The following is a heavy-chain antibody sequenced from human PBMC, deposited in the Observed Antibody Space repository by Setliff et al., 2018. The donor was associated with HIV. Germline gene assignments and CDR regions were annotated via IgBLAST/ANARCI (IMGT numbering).Heavy chain of an antibody. CDR1: GYTFTDYY. CDR3: ARSSYQQVDQKWVNWFDP. V-gene: IGHV1-2*06. CDR2: INPNSGVT. J-gene: IGHJ5*02. Sequence: GPSVKVSCKTSGYTFTDYYIHWVRQAPGQGLEWMGRINPNSGVTNYTQKFQGRVAMTRDTSINAVYMELSRLTFGDTAVYYCARSSYQQVDQKWVNWFDPWGQGTLVTVSS. D-gene: IGHD3-16*02.